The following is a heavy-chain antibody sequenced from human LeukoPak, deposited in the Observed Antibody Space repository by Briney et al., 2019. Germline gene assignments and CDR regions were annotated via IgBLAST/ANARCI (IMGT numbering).Heavy chain of an antibody. Sequence: GGSLRLSCAASGFTFTNYAMSWVRQAPGKGLEWVSGISGGGGSTYYADSVKGRFTISKDNSKNTLYLQMNSLRAEDTAVYYCARDQNLVGATGTFDYWGQGILVTVSS. J-gene: IGHJ4*02. CDR3: ARDQNLVGATGTFDY. V-gene: IGHV3-23*01. D-gene: IGHD1-26*01. CDR2: ISGGGGST. CDR1: GFTFTNYA.